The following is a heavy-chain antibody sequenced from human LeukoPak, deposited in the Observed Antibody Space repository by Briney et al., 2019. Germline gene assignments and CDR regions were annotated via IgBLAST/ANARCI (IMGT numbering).Heavy chain of an antibody. CDR3: ARGRYRGSPGLHDY. CDR2: IYYSGST. D-gene: IGHD1-26*01. CDR1: GGTISSYY. V-gene: IGHV4-59*01. Sequence: PSETLSLTCTVSGGTISSYYWSRIRQPPGKGLEWIGYIYYSGSTNYNPSLKSRVTISVDTSKNQFSLKLSSVTAADTAVYCCARGRYRGSPGLHDYWGQGTLVTVSS. J-gene: IGHJ4*02.